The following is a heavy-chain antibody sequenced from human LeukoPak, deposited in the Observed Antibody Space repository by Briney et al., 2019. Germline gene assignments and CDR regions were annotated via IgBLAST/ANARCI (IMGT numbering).Heavy chain of an antibody. J-gene: IGHJ4*02. V-gene: IGHV4-34*01. D-gene: IGHD3-10*01. CDR1: GGSFSGYY. CDR2: INHSGST. Sequence: SETLSLTSAVYGGSFSGYYWSWIRQPPGKGLEWIGEINHSGSTNYNPSLKSRVTISVDTSKNQFSLKLSSVTAADTAVYYCARGLGEGRDYWGQGTLVTVSS. CDR3: ARGLGEGRDY.